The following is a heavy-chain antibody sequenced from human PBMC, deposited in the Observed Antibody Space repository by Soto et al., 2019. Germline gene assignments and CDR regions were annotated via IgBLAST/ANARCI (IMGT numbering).Heavy chain of an antibody. J-gene: IGHJ1*01. CDR2: INPKNGDT. D-gene: IGHD2-15*01. CDR3: ARGVVVAPSYFQH. Sequence: ASVKVSCKASGYTFTAYYMHWVRQAPGQGLEWMGRINPKNGDTNYVQKFQGRVTMTRDTSISTAYVELSSLTSGDTAVYYCARGVVVAPSYFQHWGQGTLVTVSS. CDR1: GYTFTAYY. V-gene: IGHV1-2*06.